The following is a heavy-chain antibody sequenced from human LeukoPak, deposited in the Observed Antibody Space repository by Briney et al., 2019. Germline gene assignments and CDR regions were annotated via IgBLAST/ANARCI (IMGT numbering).Heavy chain of an antibody. D-gene: IGHD3-3*01. V-gene: IGHV3-66*02. J-gene: IGHJ4*02. CDR3: AATRYDFWSGYPY. CDR2: IYSEGGT. CDR1: GFTVSGNF. Sequence: SGGSLRLSCAASGFTVSGNFMTSVRQAPGKGLEWVSVIYSEGGTYYADSARCRFIISRDNSKNRLYLQMNSLRAEDTALYYCAATRYDFWSGYPYWGQGALVTVSS.